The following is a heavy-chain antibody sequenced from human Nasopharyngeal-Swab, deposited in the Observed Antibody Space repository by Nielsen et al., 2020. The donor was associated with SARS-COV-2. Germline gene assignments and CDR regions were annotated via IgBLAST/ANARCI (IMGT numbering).Heavy chain of an antibody. Sequence: GESLKMSCAAYGFTFCSYAMHWVSQAPGKGLEWVAVISYDGSNKYYADSVKGRFTISRDNSKNTLYLQMNSLRAEDTAVYYCARSYYGAYYYGMDVWGQGTTVTVSS. CDR3: ARSYYGAYYYGMDV. V-gene: IGHV3-30-3*01. J-gene: IGHJ6*02. CDR2: ISYDGSNK. D-gene: IGHD4-17*01. CDR1: GFTFCSYA.